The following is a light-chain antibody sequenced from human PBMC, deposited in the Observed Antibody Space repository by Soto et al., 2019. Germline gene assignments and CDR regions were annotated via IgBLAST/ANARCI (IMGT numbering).Light chain of an antibody. CDR3: SSYAGNSRYV. J-gene: IGLJ1*01. Sequence: LTQPPSASGSPGQSVTISCTGTSSDVGRYNYISWYQQRPGKAPKLIIYEVSKRPSGVPDRLSGFKYGNTASLTVSGLQAEDEADYYCSSYAGNSRYVFGTGTQLTVL. CDR2: EVS. V-gene: IGLV2-8*01. CDR1: SSDVGRYNY.